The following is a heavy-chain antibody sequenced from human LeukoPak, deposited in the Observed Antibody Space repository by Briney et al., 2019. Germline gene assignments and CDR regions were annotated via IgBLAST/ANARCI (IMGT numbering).Heavy chain of an antibody. D-gene: IGHD2-2*03. CDR1: GVSIRSTSYY. CDR3: ASGYFVHTFDF. Sequence: NASETLSLTCTVSGVSIRSTSYYWGWIRQPPGKGLEWIGSIYFSGNTYYNPSLKTRVTISIDTSKNQFSLKLTSVTAADTAIFYCASGYFVHTFDFWGQGTLGTVSS. J-gene: IGHJ4*02. CDR2: IYFSGNT. V-gene: IGHV4-39*01.